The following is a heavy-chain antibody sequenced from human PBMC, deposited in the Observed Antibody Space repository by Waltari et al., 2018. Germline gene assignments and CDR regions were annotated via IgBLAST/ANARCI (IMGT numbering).Heavy chain of an antibody. V-gene: IGHV3-23*03. J-gene: IGHJ2*01. CDR1: GFTFSSYA. Sequence: VQLLASGGGLVQPGGSLRLSCAASGFTFSSYAMSWVRQAPGKGLEWVSVIYSGGSTYDADSVKGRFTISRDNSKNTLYLQMNSLRAEDTAVYYCAKDVRYFDLWGRGTLVTVSS. CDR2: IYSGGST. CDR3: AKDVRYFDL.